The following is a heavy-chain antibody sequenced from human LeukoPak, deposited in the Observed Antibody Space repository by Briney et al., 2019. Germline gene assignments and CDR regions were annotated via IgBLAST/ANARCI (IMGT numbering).Heavy chain of an antibody. CDR3: AKDKYHDSSGTFDY. V-gene: IGHV3-23*01. CDR1: GFTFNIYA. D-gene: IGHD3-22*01. CDR2: ISASDGGT. Sequence: PGGSLRLSCAVSGFTFNIYAMSWVRQAPGKGLEWVSRISASDGGTFYAGSVEGRFIISRDNSKNTLSLQMNSLRAEDTAIYYCAKDKYHDSSGTFDYWGQGTLVTVSS. J-gene: IGHJ4*02.